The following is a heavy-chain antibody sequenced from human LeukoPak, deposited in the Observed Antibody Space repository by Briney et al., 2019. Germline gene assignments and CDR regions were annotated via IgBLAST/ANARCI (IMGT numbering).Heavy chain of an antibody. Sequence: SETLSLTCTVSGGSTSGDYWSWIRQSPGKGLEWVGYVYNSGDTGKNPSLKSRVTILLDTSKNQCSLKLTSVSAADTAVYYCARLKLGAYFDLWGRGTLVTVSS. J-gene: IGHJ2*01. D-gene: IGHD3-16*01. V-gene: IGHV4-59*08. CDR2: VYNSGDT. CDR1: GGSTSGDY. CDR3: ARLKLGAYFDL.